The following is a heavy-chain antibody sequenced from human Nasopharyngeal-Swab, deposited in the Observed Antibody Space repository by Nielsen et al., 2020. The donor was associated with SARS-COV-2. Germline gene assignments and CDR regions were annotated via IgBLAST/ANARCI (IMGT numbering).Heavy chain of an antibody. CDR2: IYYSGST. D-gene: IGHD2-15*01. J-gene: IGHJ6*03. V-gene: IGHV4-59*01. CDR3: ASTDCSGGSCYSHYYYYMDV. Sequence: WIRQPPGKGLEWIGYIYYSGSTNYNPSLKSRVTISVDTSKNQFSLKLSSVTAADTAVYYCASTDCSGGSCYSHYYYYMDVWGKGTTVPSP.